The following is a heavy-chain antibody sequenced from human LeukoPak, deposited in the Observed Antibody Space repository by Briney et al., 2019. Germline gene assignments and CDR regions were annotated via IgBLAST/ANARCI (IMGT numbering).Heavy chain of an antibody. CDR1: GFTFSGSA. CDR3: ARGRRGYSGYDQGDFDS. CDR2: IRSKANSYAT. V-gene: IGHV3-73*01. Sequence: GGSLRLSCAASGFTFSGSAMHWVRPASGKGLEWVGRIRSKANSYATAYAASVKGRFTISRDDSKNTAYLQMNSLKTEDTAVYYCARGRRGYSGYDQGDFDSWGQGTLVTVSS. D-gene: IGHD5-12*01. J-gene: IGHJ4*02.